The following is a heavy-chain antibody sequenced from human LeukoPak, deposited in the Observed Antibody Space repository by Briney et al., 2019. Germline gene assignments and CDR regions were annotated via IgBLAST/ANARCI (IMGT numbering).Heavy chain of an antibody. CDR2: TYYRSKWYN. J-gene: IGHJ4*02. CDR3: ARVSGDFEPGFDC. V-gene: IGHV6-1*01. Sequence: PSQTLSLTCAISGDSVSNISGAWNWIRQSPSRGLEWLGRTYYRSKWYNDYAVSVKSRIIINPDTSKNQFSLQLNSVTPEDTAVYYCARVSGDFEPGFDCWGQGTLVTVSS. D-gene: IGHD7-27*01. CDR1: GDSVSNISGA.